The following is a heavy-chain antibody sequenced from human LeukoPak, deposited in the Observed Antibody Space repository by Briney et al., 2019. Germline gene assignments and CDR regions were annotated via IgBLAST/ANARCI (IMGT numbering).Heavy chain of an antibody. D-gene: IGHD3-22*01. V-gene: IGHV4-34*01. Sequence: PSETLSLTCAVYGGSFSGYYWSLIRQPPGKGLEWIGEINHSGSTNYNPSLKSRVTISVDTSKNQFSLKLSSVTAADTAVYYCARRDDSSFDYWGQGTLVTVSS. J-gene: IGHJ4*02. CDR2: INHSGST. CDR3: ARRDDSSFDY. CDR1: GGSFSGYY.